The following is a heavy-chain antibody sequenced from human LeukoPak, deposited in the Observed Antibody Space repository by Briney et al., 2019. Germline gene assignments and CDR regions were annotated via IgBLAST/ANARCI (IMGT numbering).Heavy chain of an antibody. CDR3: ARLPNSGADLTWFDP. D-gene: IGHD3-10*01. V-gene: IGHV5-51*01. CDR2: IHPYDSHT. Sequence: GESLKISCKASGYRFTYYWIAWVRQMPGKGLEWMGIIHPYDSHTRYSPSFQGQVTISADKSISTAYLQWSSLKASDTAMYYCARLPNSGADLTWFDPWGQGTLVTVSS. J-gene: IGHJ5*02. CDR1: GYRFTYYW.